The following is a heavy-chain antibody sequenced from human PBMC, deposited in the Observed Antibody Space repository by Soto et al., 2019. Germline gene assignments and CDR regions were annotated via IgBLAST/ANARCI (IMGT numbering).Heavy chain of an antibody. CDR2: ISATGGGT. CDR1: GFKFSNYA. D-gene: IGHD3-16*01. CDR3: AKDRRAGGNSAFYFDF. Sequence: GGSLRLSCAASGFKFSNYAMSWVRQSPGKGLEWVSPISATGGGTYYADSVKGRFTISRDNSHNTLYLQVHSLTAEDTAVYYCAKDRRAGGNSAFYFDFWGQGAQVTVSS. J-gene: IGHJ4*02. V-gene: IGHV3-23*01.